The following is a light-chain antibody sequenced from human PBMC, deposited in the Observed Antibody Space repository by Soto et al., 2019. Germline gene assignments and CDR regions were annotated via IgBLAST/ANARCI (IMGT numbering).Light chain of an antibody. Sequence: EIVMTQSPATLSVSPGERATLSCRASQSVSSNLAWYQQKPGQAPRLLIYDASTRATGIPARFSGSGSGTEFTITISSLQSEDFAVYYCQQYTNWRTFGQGTKVEVK. CDR2: DAS. CDR1: QSVSSN. CDR3: QQYTNWRT. V-gene: IGKV3-15*01. J-gene: IGKJ1*01.